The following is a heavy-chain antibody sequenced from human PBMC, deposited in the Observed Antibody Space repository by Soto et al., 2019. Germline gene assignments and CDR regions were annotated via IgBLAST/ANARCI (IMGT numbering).Heavy chain of an antibody. V-gene: IGHV3-7*03. CDR3: VNTANVWKPYYFDY. CDR1: GFTFSSFW. D-gene: IGHD1-1*01. Sequence: EVQLVESGGGLVQPGGSLRLSCAASGFTFSSFWMTWVRQAPGMGLEWVANIKQDGREKNYVGSVKGRFTISRDNAKSSLYLQMNSLRVEDTALYYCVNTANVWKPYYFDYWGQGILVTVSS. CDR2: IKQDGREK. J-gene: IGHJ4*02.